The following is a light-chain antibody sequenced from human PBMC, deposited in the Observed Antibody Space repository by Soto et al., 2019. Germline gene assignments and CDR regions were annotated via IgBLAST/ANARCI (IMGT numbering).Light chain of an antibody. CDR2: DAS. J-gene: IGKJ3*01. Sequence: DIQMTQSPSTLSASVGARVTITCRASQSVNTWLAWYQQKPGKAPVLLIYDASSLKSGVPSRFSGSGSGTEFTLTITCLQPDDFAIYYCQHYHGYPFTFGPGTKVDI. V-gene: IGKV1-5*01. CDR3: QHYHGYPFT. CDR1: QSVNTW.